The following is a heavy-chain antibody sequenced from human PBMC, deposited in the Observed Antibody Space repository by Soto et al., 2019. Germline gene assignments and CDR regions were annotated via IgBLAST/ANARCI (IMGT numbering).Heavy chain of an antibody. Sequence: SETLSLTCTVSGASINSGDYYWSWIRQPPGKGLEWIGHIYYSGSTYYNPSLKSRAGISVDSSKSQVSLKLTSVTAAGTAVYFCDRILMNYYRLDYWGQGALVTVSS. CDR2: IYYSGST. CDR3: DRILMNYYRLDY. J-gene: IGHJ4*02. D-gene: IGHD3-10*01. CDR1: GASINSGDYY. V-gene: IGHV4-30-4*01.